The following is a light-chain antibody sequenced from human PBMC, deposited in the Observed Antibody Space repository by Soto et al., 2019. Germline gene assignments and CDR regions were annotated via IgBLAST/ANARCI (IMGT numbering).Light chain of an antibody. V-gene: IGKV3-15*01. Sequence: EIVMTQSPATLSVSPGEGATLSCRASHSVSSNLAWYQQKPGQAPRLLIYGASTRATGIPARFSGSGSGTEFTLTISSLQSEDFAVYYCQQYNNWPRWTFGQGTKVDIK. CDR2: GAS. J-gene: IGKJ1*01. CDR1: HSVSSN. CDR3: QQYNNWPRWT.